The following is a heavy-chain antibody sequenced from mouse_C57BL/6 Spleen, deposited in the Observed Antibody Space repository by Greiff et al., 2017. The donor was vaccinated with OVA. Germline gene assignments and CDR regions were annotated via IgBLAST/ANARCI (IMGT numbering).Heavy chain of an antibody. V-gene: IGHV1-69*01. D-gene: IGHD1-1*01. CDR2: IDPSDSYT. CDR1: GYTFTSYW. Sequence: QVQLKQPGAELVMPGASVKLSCKASGYTFTSYWMHWVKQRPGQGLEWIGEIDPSDSYTNYNQKFKGKSTLTVDKSSSTAYMQLSSLTSEDSAVYYCARSGGTLYYYAMDYWGQGTSVTVSS. J-gene: IGHJ4*01. CDR3: ARSGGTLYYYAMDY.